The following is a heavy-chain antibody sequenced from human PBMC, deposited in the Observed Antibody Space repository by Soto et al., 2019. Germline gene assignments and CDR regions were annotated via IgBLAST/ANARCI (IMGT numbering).Heavy chain of an antibody. J-gene: IGHJ4*02. CDR3: ARVGDYAG. CDR2: ISSNGGST. D-gene: IGHD4-17*01. CDR1: GFTFSSYA. V-gene: IGHV3-64*01. Sequence: EVQLVESGGGLVQPGGSLRLSCAASGFTFSSYAMHWVRQAPGKGLEYVSAISSNGGSTYYANSVKGRFTISRDNSKNTLYLQMGSLRAEDMAVYYCARVGDYAGWGQGTLVTVSS.